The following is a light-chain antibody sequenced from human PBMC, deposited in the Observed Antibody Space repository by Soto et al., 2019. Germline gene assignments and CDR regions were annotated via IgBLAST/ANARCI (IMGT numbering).Light chain of an antibody. CDR3: QKYTGWLPIP. V-gene: IGKV3-15*01. CDR2: GAS. CDR1: QSVSSS. J-gene: IGKJ5*01. Sequence: EIGMKNSPPTLSVSPVERATLSCRASQSVSSSLAWYQQKPGQAPGLLIYGASTRATGTPARFSGSGSGTEFTLTISSLQYADFAVYYCQKYTGWLPIPFGQGTRLEI.